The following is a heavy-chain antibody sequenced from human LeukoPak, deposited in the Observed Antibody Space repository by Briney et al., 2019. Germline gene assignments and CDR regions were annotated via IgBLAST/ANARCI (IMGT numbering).Heavy chain of an antibody. CDR3: ARMWEQQNYDFWSGYTYYFDY. D-gene: IGHD3-3*01. Sequence: SQTLSLTCTVSGGSISSHYWSWIRQPPGKGLEWIGYIYYSGSTNYNPSLKSRVTISVDTSKNQFSLKLSSVTAADTAVYYCARMWEQQNYDFWSGYTYYFDYWGQGTQVTVSS. J-gene: IGHJ4*02. V-gene: IGHV4-59*11. CDR1: GGSISSHY. CDR2: IYYSGST.